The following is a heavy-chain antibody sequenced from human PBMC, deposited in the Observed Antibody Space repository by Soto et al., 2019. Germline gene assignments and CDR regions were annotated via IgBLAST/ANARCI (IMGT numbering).Heavy chain of an antibody. CDR3: STMIVVVITRDY. CDR1: GFTVSSNY. Sequence: PGGSLRLSCSASGFTVSSNYMSWVRQAPGKGLEWVSVIYSGGSTYYADSVKGRFTISRDNSKNTLYLQMNSLRAEDTAVYYCSTMIVVVITRDYWGQGTLVTVSS. D-gene: IGHD3-22*01. CDR2: IYSGGST. J-gene: IGHJ4*02. V-gene: IGHV3-66*01.